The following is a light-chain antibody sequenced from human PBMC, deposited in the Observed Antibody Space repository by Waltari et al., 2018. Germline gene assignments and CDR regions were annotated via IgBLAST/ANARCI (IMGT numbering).Light chain of an antibody. CDR1: QDIRTH. CDR3: QQYYAFPRT. CDR2: SVS. V-gene: IGKV1-8*01. J-gene: IGKJ1*01. Sequence: AIRVTQSPSSLSASTGDRVTITCRASQDIRTHLGWYQQNPGKAPKPLLYSVSILQSGVPARFSGSGSGTDFALHIQNLQSEDFATYYCQQYYAFPRTFGQGTRVEV.